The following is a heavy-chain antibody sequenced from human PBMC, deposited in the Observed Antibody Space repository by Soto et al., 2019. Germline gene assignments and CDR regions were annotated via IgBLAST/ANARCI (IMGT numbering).Heavy chain of an antibody. CDR2: IDASGNS. V-gene: IGHV4-4*07. CDR1: GDSISRYY. Sequence: SGTLSLTCTVSGDSISRYYWNWIRQPAGKGLEWIGRIDASGNSNYNPSLKSRVTMSVDTSKKQFSLKVTSVTAADTAVYYCARLEWDYYYYGMDVWGQGTTVTVS. D-gene: IGHD1-1*01. J-gene: IGHJ6*02. CDR3: ARLEWDYYYYGMDV.